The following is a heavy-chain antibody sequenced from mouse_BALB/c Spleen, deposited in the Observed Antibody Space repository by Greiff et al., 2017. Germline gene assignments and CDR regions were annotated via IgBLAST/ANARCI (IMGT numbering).Heavy chain of an antibody. J-gene: IGHJ1*01. CDR3: ARHEKMDGNWYFDV. Sequence: EVQVVESGGDLVKPGGSLKLSCAASGFTFSSYGMSWVRQTPDKRLEWVATISSGGSYTYYPDSVKGRFTISRDNAKNTLYLQMSSLKSEDTAMYYCARHEKMDGNWYFDVWGAGTTVTVSS. CDR2: ISSGGSYT. V-gene: IGHV5-6*01. CDR1: GFTFSSYG. D-gene: IGHD2-1*01.